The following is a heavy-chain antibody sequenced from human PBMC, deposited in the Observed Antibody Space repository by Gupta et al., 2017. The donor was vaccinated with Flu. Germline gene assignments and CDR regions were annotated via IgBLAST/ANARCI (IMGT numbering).Heavy chain of an antibody. J-gene: IGHJ6*03. CDR2: ISSRGTIK. Sequence: EVQLVESGGGLVQPGGSLRLSCKVSGFIFNTYEMTWVRQAPGKGLEWVSYISSRGTIKYYADSVKGRFTISRDTAKNSLYLQMNSLRVEDTAVYYCARDDTTLSYRYMDVWGKGTTVTVSS. V-gene: IGHV3-48*03. D-gene: IGHD1-14*01. CDR3: ARDDTTLSYRYMDV. CDR1: GFIFNTYE.